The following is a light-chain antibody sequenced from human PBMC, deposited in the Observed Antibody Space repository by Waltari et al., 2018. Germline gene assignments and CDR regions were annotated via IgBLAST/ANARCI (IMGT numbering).Light chain of an antibody. CDR2: DAS. J-gene: IGKJ1*01. CDR3: QHYSGFSSRT. CDR1: QSISDY. V-gene: IGKV1-5*01. Sequence: DIQMTQSPSTLSPSVGDTVTITCRASQSISDYLAWYQQKPGKAPKLLLYDASTLKNGVPSRFSGSVSGTECTLTISSLQPDDFATYYCQHYSGFSSRTFGQGTKVDIK.